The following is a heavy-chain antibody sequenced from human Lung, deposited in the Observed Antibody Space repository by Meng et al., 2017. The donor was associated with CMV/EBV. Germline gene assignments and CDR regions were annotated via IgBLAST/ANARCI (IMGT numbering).Heavy chain of an antibody. CDR2: IIPVRGIT. CDR1: GGDYSSYS. D-gene: IGHD2-2*01. V-gene: IGHV1-69*04. CDR3: AREQYCSNTNCFNWFDS. J-gene: IGHJ5*01. Sequence: GGDYSSYSVSWVRQAPGQGLEWMGRIIPVRGITNYAQKFQGRVTITADRSTSTFYMELSSLRSEDTAMYYCAREQYCSNTNCFNWFDSWAQGTLVPSPQ.